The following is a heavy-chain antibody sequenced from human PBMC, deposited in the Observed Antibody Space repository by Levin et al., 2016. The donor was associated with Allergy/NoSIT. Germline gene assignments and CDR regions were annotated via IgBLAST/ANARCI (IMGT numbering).Heavy chain of an antibody. CDR3: VRSDSSSWGRADY. D-gene: IGHD6-13*01. Sequence: RQAPGKGLEWIGTIYYSGGTYYNPSLKSRVTISIDTSKNQFSLKLSSVTAADTAVYYCVRSDSSSWGRADYWGQGTLVTVSS. J-gene: IGHJ4*02. CDR2: IYYSGGT. V-gene: IGHV4-39*01.